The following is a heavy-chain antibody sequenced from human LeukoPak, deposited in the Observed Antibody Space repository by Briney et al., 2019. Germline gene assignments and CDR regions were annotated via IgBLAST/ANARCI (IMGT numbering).Heavy chain of an antibody. J-gene: IGHJ4*02. D-gene: IGHD1-26*01. CDR2: INPNSVGR. V-gene: IGHV1-2*02. Sequence: ASVKVSCKASGYTFTGYYIHWVRQAPGQGLEWMGWINPNSVGRNYAQKFQGRVTMTRDTSISTAYMELRSLRSDDTAVYYCTRGDGRYLKNFDYWGQGTLVTVSS. CDR1: GYTFTGYY. CDR3: TRGDGRYLKNFDY.